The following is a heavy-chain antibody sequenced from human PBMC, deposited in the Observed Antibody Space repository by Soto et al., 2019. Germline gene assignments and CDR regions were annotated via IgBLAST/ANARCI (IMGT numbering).Heavy chain of an antibody. D-gene: IGHD3-10*01. V-gene: IGHV2-5*02. Sequence: QITLKESGPTLMKPTQTLTLTCTLSGFSLSTSRVGVAWIRQPPGQALECLAVIFWDDDKRYSPSLKTRLTITKDTSKNQVVLTMTNLDPVDTATYYCARSADTFYYAFDIWGQGTMVTVSS. CDR3: ARSADTFYYAFDI. CDR2: IFWDDDK. J-gene: IGHJ3*02. CDR1: GFSLSTSRVG.